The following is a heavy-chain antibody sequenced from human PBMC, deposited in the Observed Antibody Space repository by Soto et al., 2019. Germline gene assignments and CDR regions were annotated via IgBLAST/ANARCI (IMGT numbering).Heavy chain of an antibody. J-gene: IGHJ5*02. Sequence: QVQLQESGPGLVRPSETLSLTCTVSGGSISSYRWSWIRQPAGKGLEWIGRHNTYGNTHYNPSLKSRVTVSVDTSRNQFFLTLRSVTAADSAVYHCGRESGETWDYEASLGQGTPVNVSS. D-gene: IGHD1-7*01. CDR3: GRESGETWDYEAS. CDR1: GGSISSYR. V-gene: IGHV4-4*07. CDR2: HNTYGNT.